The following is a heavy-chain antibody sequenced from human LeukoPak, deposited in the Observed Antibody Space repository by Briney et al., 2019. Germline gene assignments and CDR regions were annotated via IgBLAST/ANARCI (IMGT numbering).Heavy chain of an antibody. J-gene: IGHJ4*02. Sequence: SETLSLTCTVSGYSISSGYYWGWIRQPPGKGLEWIGSIYHSGSTYYNPSLKSRVTISVDTSKNQFSLKLSSVTAADTAVYYCARDLLYYYDSSGYSTFDYWGQGTLVTVSS. CDR3: ARDLLYYYDSSGYSTFDY. V-gene: IGHV4-38-2*02. D-gene: IGHD3-22*01. CDR2: IYHSGST. CDR1: GYSISSGYY.